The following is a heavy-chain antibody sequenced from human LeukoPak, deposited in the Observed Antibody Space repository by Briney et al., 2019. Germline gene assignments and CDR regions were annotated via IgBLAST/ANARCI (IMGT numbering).Heavy chain of an antibody. CDR3: ARDVSDSSGYYGYMDV. Sequence: PGGSLRLSCAASGFIFSSYGMHWVRQAPGKGLEWVAVTSYEGNNKYYADSVKGRFTISRDNSKNTLYLRMNSLRAEDTAVYYCARDVSDSSGYYGYMDVWGKGTTVTVSS. V-gene: IGHV3-30*03. CDR1: GFIFSSYG. D-gene: IGHD3-22*01. J-gene: IGHJ6*03. CDR2: TSYEGNNK.